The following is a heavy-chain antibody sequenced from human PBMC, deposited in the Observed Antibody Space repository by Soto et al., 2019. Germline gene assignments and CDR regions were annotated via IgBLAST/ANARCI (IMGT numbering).Heavy chain of an antibody. CDR1: GYTFTSYG. Sequence: SVKVSCKASGYTFTSYGISWVRQAPGQGLEWMGWIVVGSGNTNYAQKFQERVTITRDMSTSTAYMELSSLRSEDTAVYYCAAVPYGSGSYYSRGDYYYYGMDVWGQGTTVTVSS. CDR3: AAVPYGSGSYYSRGDYYYYGMDV. J-gene: IGHJ6*02. CDR2: IVVGSGNT. D-gene: IGHD3-10*01. V-gene: IGHV1-58*02.